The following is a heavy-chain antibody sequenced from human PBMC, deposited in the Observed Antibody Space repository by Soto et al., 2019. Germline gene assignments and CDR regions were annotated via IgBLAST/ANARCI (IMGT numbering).Heavy chain of an antibody. CDR1: GYTLSEVA. CDR2: FDPENDET. Sequence: ASVKVSCKVSGYTLSEVAIHWVRQTPGEGLEWIGGFDPENDETSYAQNFQGRVTLTEDTSTDTAYLELSGLRSEDTAIYYCTIAAYCSGATRYSGYNWFHPWGQGSLVTVSS. J-gene: IGHJ5*02. D-gene: IGHD2-15*01. CDR3: TIAAYCSGATRYSGYNWFHP. V-gene: IGHV1-24*01.